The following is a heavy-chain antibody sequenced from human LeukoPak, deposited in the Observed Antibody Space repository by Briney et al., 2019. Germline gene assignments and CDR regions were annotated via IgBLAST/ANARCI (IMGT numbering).Heavy chain of an antibody. J-gene: IGHJ3*02. Sequence: SETLSLTCTVSGGPISSSSYYWAWIRQPPGKGLEWIGHIYYSGSAYYNPSPKSRVTMSVDTSKNQFSLNLSSVTAVDTAVYYCARKTTTGPTKAAFDIWGQGTMVTVSS. CDR2: IYYSGSA. D-gene: IGHD4-17*01. CDR3: ARKTTTGPTKAAFDI. CDR1: GGPISSSSYY. V-gene: IGHV4-39*07.